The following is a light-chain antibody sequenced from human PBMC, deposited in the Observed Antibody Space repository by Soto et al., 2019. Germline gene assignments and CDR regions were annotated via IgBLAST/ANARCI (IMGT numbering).Light chain of an antibody. J-gene: IGLJ3*02. CDR1: SSNIGAGYD. V-gene: IGLV1-40*01. CDR2: GNN. Sequence: QSVLTQPPSVSGVPGQRVTISCTGSSSNIGAGYDVHWYQQLPGTAPKLLIYGNNNRPSGVPDRFSVSKSGTSASLAITGLQAEDEADYYCQSYDSSLSGSVFGGGTTLTVL. CDR3: QSYDSSLSGSV.